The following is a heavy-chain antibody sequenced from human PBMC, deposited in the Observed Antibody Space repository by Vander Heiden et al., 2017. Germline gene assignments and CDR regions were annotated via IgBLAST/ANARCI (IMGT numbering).Heavy chain of an antibody. CDR2: IYYSGST. V-gene: IGHV4-39*01. J-gene: IGHJ4*02. CDR1: GGPIRSSTYY. Sequence: QLQLQESGPGLVKPSETLSLTCTVSGGPIRSSTYYWGWTRQPPGKGLEWMGSIYYSGSTSYNPALKSRVTISVDTSKNQFSLRLSSVTAADTAVYYCARPRRDGAVAAYFDYWGQGTLVTVSS. CDR3: ARPRRDGAVAAYFDY. D-gene: IGHD6-19*01.